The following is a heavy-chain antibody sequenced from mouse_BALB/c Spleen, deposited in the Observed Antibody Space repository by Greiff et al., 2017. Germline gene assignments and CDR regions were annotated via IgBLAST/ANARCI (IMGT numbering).Heavy chain of an antibody. CDR2: IYPGNSDT. D-gene: IGHD2-14*01. J-gene: IGHJ1*01. V-gene: IGHV1-5*01. CDR3: TRWGTARYFDV. CDR1: GYTFTSYW. Sequence: VQLQQSGTVLARPGASVKLSCKASGYTFTSYWMHWVKQRPGQGLEWIGAIYPGNSDTSYNQKFKGKAKLTAVTSTSTAYMELSSLTNEDSAVYYCTRWGTARYFDVWGAGTTVTVSS.